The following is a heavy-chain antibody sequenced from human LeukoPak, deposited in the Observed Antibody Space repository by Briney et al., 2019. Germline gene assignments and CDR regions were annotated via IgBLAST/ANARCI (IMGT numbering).Heavy chain of an antibody. V-gene: IGHV3-9*01. D-gene: IGHD5-12*01. Sequence: PGGSLRLSCAASGFTFDDYAMHEVRQAPGKGLELVSGISWNSGSIGYADSVKGRFTISRDNAKNSLYLQMNSLRAEDTALYYCAKASGLHYDYWGQGALVTVSS. CDR3: AKASGLHYDY. CDR1: GFTFDDYA. J-gene: IGHJ4*02. CDR2: ISWNSGSI.